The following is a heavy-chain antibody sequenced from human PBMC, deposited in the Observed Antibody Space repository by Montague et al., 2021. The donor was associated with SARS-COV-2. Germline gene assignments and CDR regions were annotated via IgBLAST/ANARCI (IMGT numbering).Heavy chain of an antibody. CDR3: ARDRGSYYDFWSGYWYMDV. D-gene: IGHD3-3*01. CDR2: EK. Sequence: EKYYVASVKGRFTISRDNAKNSLYLQMNSLSAEDTSVYYCARDRGSYYDFWSGYWYMDVWGKGYRVNV. J-gene: IGHJ6*03. V-gene: IGHV3-7*01.